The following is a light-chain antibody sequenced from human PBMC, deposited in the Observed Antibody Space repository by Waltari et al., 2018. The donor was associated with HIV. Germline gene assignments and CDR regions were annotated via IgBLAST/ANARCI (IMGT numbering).Light chain of an antibody. CDR2: GAS. CDR1: QSVNTN. J-gene: IGKJ2*01. CDR3: QQYHNWPYT. Sequence: EIVMRQSPATLPVSPGDRATLSCRASQSVNTNLAWYHQKPGQAHRLLIYGASTRATGIPGRLSGSGSGTEFTLTISSLQSEDLAVYYCQQYHNWPYTFGQGTKLEIK. V-gene: IGKV3-15*01.